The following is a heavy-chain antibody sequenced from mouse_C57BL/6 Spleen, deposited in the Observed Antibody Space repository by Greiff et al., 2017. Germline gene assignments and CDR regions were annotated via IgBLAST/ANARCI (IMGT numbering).Heavy chain of an antibody. J-gene: IGHJ2*01. CDR1: GYTFTDYE. V-gene: IGHV1-15*01. CDR3: TIERNYYCNLEYYFDY. Sequence: QVQLQQSGAELVRPGASVTLSCKASGYTFTDYEMHWVKQTPVHGLEWIGAIDPETGGTAYNQKFKGKAILTADKSSSTAYMELRSMTSDDSAVYYCTIERNYYCNLEYYFDYWGQGTTLTVSS. CDR2: IDPETGGT. D-gene: IGHD2-1*01.